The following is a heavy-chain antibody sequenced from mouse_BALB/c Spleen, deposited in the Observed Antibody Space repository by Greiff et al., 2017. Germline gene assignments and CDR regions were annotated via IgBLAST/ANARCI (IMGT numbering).Heavy chain of an antibody. J-gene: IGHJ2*01. D-gene: IGHD4-1*01. Sequence: DVMLVESGGGLVKPGGSLKLSCAASGFTFSDYYMYWVRQTPEKRLEWVATISDGGSYTYYPDSVKGRFTISRDNAKNNLYLQMSSLKSEDTAMYYCARETNFYFDYWGQGTTLTVSS. V-gene: IGHV5-4*02. CDR1: GFTFSDYY. CDR3: ARETNFYFDY. CDR2: ISDGGSYT.